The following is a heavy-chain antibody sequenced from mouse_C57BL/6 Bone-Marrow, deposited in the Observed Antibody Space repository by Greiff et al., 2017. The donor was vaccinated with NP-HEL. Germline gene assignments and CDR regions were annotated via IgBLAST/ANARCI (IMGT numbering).Heavy chain of an antibody. Sequence: QVQLQQPGAELVRPGSSVKLSCKASGYTFTSYWMHWVKQRPIQGLEWIGNIDPSDSETNYNQKFKDKATLTVDKSSSTAYMQLSSLTSEDSAVYYCARSYSHFGDWGQGTTLTVSS. CDR3: ARSYSHFGD. V-gene: IGHV1-52*01. J-gene: IGHJ2*01. D-gene: IGHD1-1*01. CDR1: GYTFTSYW. CDR2: IDPSDSET.